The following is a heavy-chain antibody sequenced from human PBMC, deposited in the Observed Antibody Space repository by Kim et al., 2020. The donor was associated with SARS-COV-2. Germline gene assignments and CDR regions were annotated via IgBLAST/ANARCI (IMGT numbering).Heavy chain of an antibody. D-gene: IGHD6-19*01. CDR1: GFTFRTSG. Sequence: GSLRLSCAASGFTFRTSGMHWVRQAPGKGLEWVAVITYDGTNKYYADSVKGRFTVSRDNSKNTLYLQVNSLKPEDTAVYYCARGSSGWLRDYFDFWGQG. CDR3: ARGSSGWLRDYFDF. CDR2: ITYDGTNK. J-gene: IGHJ4*02. V-gene: IGHV3-30*03.